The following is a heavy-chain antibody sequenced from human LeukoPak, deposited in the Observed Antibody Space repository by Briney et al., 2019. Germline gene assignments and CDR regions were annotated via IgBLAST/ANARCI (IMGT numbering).Heavy chain of an antibody. V-gene: IGHV3-11*01. Sequence: PGGSLRLSCAASGFTFSDYYMSWIRQAPGKELEWVSYISSSGSTIYYADSVKGRFTISRDNAKNSLYLQMNSLRAEDTAVYYCARVHSSGWSLSYYYYGMDVWGQGTTVTVSS. CDR3: ARVHSSGWSLSYYYYGMDV. CDR2: ISSSGSTI. CDR1: GFTFSDYY. J-gene: IGHJ6*02. D-gene: IGHD6-19*01.